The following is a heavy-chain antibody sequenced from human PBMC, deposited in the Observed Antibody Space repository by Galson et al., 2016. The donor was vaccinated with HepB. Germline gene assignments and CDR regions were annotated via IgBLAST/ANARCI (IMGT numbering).Heavy chain of an antibody. CDR3: GRRSRTWNPRNAFDV. D-gene: IGHD1-1*01. V-gene: IGHV5-51*01. Sequence: QSGAEVKKPGESLKISCKVSGYSFTTYWIGWVRQVPGQGLEWMALIYPSHSDTRYSPTFQDQVTISADKSIATAFLEWSSLKASDTAMYFCGRRSRTWNPRNAFDVWGQGTMVTVSS. J-gene: IGHJ3*01. CDR1: GYSFTTYW. CDR2: IYPSHSDT.